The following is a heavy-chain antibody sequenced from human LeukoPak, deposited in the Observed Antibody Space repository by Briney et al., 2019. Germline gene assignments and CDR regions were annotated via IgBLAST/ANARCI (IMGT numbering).Heavy chain of an antibody. CDR1: GFTFSSYG. CDR2: IRYDGSNK. Sequence: GRSLRLSCAASGFTFSSYGMHWVRQAPGKGLEWVAFIRYDGSNKYYADSVKGRFTISRDNSKNTLYLQMNSLRAEDTAVYYCAKGEEWFGELSHFDYWGQGTLVTVSS. V-gene: IGHV3-30*02. CDR3: AKGEEWFGELSHFDY. J-gene: IGHJ4*02. D-gene: IGHD3-10*01.